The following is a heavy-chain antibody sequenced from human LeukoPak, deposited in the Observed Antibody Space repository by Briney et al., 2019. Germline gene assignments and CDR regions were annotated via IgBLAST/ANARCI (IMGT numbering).Heavy chain of an antibody. V-gene: IGHV3-30-3*01. CDR3: AREPSNWPFDY. CDR1: GFTFGSYA. CDR2: ISYDGSNK. Sequence: GGSLRLSCAASGFTFGSYAMDWVRQAPGKGLEWVALISYDGSNKYYADSVKGRLTVSRDNSKNTLYLQMNNLRPEDTAVYYCAREPSNWPFDYWGQGTLVTVSS. J-gene: IGHJ4*02. D-gene: IGHD1-1*01.